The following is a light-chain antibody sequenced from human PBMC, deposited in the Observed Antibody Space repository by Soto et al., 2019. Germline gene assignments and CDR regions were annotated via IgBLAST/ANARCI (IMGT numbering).Light chain of an antibody. CDR1: QSVSSSY. CDR2: GAS. Sequence: EIVLTQSPGTLSLSPGERATLSRRASQSVSSSYLAWYQQKPGQAPRLLIYGASSRATGIPDRFSGSGSGTDFTLTISRLEPEDFAVYYCQQYDSSPTFGQGTRWIS. V-gene: IGKV3-20*01. J-gene: IGKJ1*01. CDR3: QQYDSSPT.